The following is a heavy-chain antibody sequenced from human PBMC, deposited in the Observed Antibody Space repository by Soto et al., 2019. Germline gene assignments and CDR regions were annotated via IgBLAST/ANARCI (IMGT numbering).Heavy chain of an antibody. CDR3: ASGIQVWLRRINNGYSG. J-gene: IGHJ4*02. Sequence: QVQLVQSGAEVKKPESSVKVSCKAPGGTFSTYAISWVRQAPGQGLEWMGGIIPMFGTANYAQRFQDRVTCTPDESTNTVYLELRSLRSEDTAVYFCASGIQVWLRRINNGYSGWGQGTLVTVSS. CDR2: IIPMFGTA. CDR1: GGTFSTYA. D-gene: IGHD5-12*01. V-gene: IGHV1-69*05.